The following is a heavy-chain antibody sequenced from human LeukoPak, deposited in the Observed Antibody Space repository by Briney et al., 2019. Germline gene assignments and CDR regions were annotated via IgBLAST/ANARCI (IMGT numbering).Heavy chain of an antibody. Sequence: GGSLRLSCAASGFTFSSYEMNWVRQAPGKGLEWVSSITSSSSYIYYADSVKGRFTISRDNAKNSLYLQMNSLRAEDTAVYYCARSYSSSRGTFDYWGQGTLVTVSS. CDR1: GFTFSSYE. D-gene: IGHD6-6*01. CDR2: ITSSSSYI. V-gene: IGHV3-21*01. J-gene: IGHJ4*02. CDR3: ARSYSSSRGTFDY.